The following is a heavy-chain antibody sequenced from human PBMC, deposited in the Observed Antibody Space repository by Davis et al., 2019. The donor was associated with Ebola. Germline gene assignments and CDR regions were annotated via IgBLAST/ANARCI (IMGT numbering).Heavy chain of an antibody. CDR2: FMWDGSKI. CDR1: GFTFHEHA. J-gene: IGHJ4*02. D-gene: IGHD2-15*01. CDR3: GKDITPGGLDS. Sequence: SCSASGFTFHEHAMHWVRQVPGQGLEWVSGFMWDGSKIGYADSVKGRFTISRDSAKNCLYLQMDSLRTEDTALYYCGKDITPGGLDSWGQGTLVTVSS. V-gene: IGHV3-9*01.